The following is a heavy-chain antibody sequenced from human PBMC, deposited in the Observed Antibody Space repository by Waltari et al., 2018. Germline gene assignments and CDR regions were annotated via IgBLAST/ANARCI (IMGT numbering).Heavy chain of an antibody. J-gene: IGHJ3*01. D-gene: IGHD5-12*01. CDR3: AKVDGYGGVIDY. CDR1: GFTFSSYA. CDR2: FSGSGGST. V-gene: IGHV3-23*01. Sequence: EVQLLESGGGLVQPGGSLRLSCAASGFTFSSYAMSWVRQAPGKGLDCVSAFSGSGGSTYYADSVKGLFTISRDNSKNTLYLQMNSLRAEDTAVYYCAKVDGYGGVIDYWGQGTMVTVSS.